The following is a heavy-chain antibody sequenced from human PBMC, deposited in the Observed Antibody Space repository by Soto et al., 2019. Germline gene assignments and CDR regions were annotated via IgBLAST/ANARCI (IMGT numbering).Heavy chain of an antibody. D-gene: IGHD2-8*01. CDR3: ARVRNNNDKRLDV. Sequence: QVQLVQSGGGVVQPGKSLRLSCAASGFIFNRYAFHWVRQAPGKGLEWVAQISYDGSSQYYGDSVKGRFTISRDNSKKTVFLQMNHLRPEDSGVYYCARVRNNNDKRLDVWGQGTTVNVSS. CDR1: GFIFNRYA. J-gene: IGHJ6*02. V-gene: IGHV3-30*07. CDR2: ISYDGSSQ.